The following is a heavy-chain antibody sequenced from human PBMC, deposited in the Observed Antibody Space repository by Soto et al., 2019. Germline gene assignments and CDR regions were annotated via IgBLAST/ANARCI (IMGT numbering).Heavy chain of an antibody. V-gene: IGHV2-5*02. J-gene: IGHJ4*02. CDR2: IYWDDDK. Sequence: SGPTLVNPTQTLTLTCTFSGFSLSTSGVGVAWIRQPPGKALEWLALIYWDDDKRYSPSLKNRLTVTKDTSKNQVVLIMTNMDPVDTATYYCAHRLYDSSGYSFDYRGQGTLVTVSS. D-gene: IGHD3-22*01. CDR1: GFSLSTSGVG. CDR3: AHRLYDSSGYSFDY.